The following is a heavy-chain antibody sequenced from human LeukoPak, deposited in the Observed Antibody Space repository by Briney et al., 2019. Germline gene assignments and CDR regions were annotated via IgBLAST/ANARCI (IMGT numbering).Heavy chain of an antibody. CDR1: GFTFSSYA. V-gene: IGHV3-30*04. Sequence: PGGSLRLSCAASGFTFSSYAMHWVRQAPGKGLEWVAVISYDGSNKYYADSVKGRFTISRDNSKNTLYLQMNSLRAEDTAVYYCARPPTGVLRYFDWLPQYFQHWGQGTLVTVSS. J-gene: IGHJ1*01. CDR2: ISYDGSNK. CDR3: ARPPTGVLRYFDWLPQYFQH. D-gene: IGHD3-9*01.